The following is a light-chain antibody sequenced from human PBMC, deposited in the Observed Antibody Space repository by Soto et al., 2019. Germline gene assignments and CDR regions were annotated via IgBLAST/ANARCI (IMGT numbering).Light chain of an antibody. Sequence: QSALTQPASVSGSPGQSITISCTGTSSDVGWYQQHPGKAPKLMIYEDSKRPSGVSNRFSGSKSGNTASLTISGLQAEDEADYYCRSYVGSYVFGTGTKVTVL. CDR2: EDS. CDR1: SSDVG. V-gene: IGLV2-23*01. J-gene: IGLJ1*01. CDR3: RSYVGSYV.